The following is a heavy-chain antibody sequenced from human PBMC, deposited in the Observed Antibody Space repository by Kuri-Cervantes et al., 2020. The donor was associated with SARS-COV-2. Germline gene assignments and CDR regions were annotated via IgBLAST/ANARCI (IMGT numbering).Heavy chain of an antibody. Sequence: GGSLSPPCAALGSTFDDNGMSWVRQAPGKGLEWVSGINWNGGSTGYADSVKGRFTISRDNAKNSLYLQMNSLRAEDTALYYCARAVDIVVEGPAVPLPHGYFDLWGRGTLVTVSS. CDR1: GSTFDDNG. CDR2: INWNGGST. D-gene: IGHD2-2*01. CDR3: ARAVDIVVEGPAVPLPHGYFDL. V-gene: IGHV3-20*04. J-gene: IGHJ2*01.